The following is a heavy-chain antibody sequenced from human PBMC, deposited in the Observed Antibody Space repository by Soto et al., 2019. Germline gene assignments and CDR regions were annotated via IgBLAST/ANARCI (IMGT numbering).Heavy chain of an antibody. CDR2: ISSSGSTI. CDR3: ARDTVVFDY. D-gene: IGHD4-17*01. V-gene: IGHV3-11*01. J-gene: IGHJ4*02. CDR1: GFTFSDY. Sequence: GGSLRLSCAASGFTFSDYMSWIRQAPGKGLEWVSYISSSGSTIYYADSVKGRFTVSRDNAKNSLYLQMNSLRAEDTAVYYCARDTVVFDYWGQGTLVTVSS.